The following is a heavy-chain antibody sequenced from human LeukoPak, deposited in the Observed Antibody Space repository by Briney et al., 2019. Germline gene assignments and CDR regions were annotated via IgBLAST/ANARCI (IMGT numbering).Heavy chain of an antibody. CDR3: ARGDNSAFDI. CDR2: IKQGESER. V-gene: IGHV3-7*04. D-gene: IGHD3-22*01. CDR1: GXTFRSYR. J-gene: IGHJ3*02. Sequence: PGGSLRLSCAASGXTFRSYRMNWVRQAPGKGLEWVASIKQGESERYYVDSVNGRFTISRDNAKNSLYLQMNSLRAEDTAVYYCARGDNSAFDIWGQGTMVTVSS.